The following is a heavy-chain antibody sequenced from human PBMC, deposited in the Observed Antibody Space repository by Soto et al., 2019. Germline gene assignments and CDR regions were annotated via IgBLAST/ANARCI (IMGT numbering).Heavy chain of an antibody. Sequence: GGSLRLSCAASGFTFDDYAMHWVRQAPGKGLEWVSGISWNSGSIGYADSVKGRFTISRDNAKNSLYLQMNSLRAEDTALYYCAKDIMWSRYSSSWYYYYGMDVWGQGTTVTVSS. CDR3: AKDIMWSRYSSSWYYYYGMDV. V-gene: IGHV3-9*01. CDR1: GFTFDDYA. CDR2: ISWNSGSI. D-gene: IGHD6-13*01. J-gene: IGHJ6*02.